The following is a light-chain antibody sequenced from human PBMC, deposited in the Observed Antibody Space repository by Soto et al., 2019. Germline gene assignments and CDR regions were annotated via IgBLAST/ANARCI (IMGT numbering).Light chain of an antibody. Sequence: LVLTQSPSASASLGASVKLTCTLSSGHSNYAIAWHQQQSEKGPRYLMKLNSDGSHSKGDGIPDRFSGSSSGAERYLTISSLQSEDEADYYCQTWGSGIVVFSGGTKLTVL. CDR1: SGHSNYA. V-gene: IGLV4-69*01. CDR2: LNSDGSH. J-gene: IGLJ2*01. CDR3: QTWGSGIVV.